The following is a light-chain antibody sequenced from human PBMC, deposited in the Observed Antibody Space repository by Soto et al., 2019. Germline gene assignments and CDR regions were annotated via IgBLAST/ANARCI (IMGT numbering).Light chain of an antibody. CDR2: GVT. V-gene: IGLV2-14*01. CDR1: SSDVGGYNY. J-gene: IGLJ1*01. Sequence: QSVLTQPASLSGFPGQSIAISCTGTSSDVGGYNYVSWYQQHPGKAPKLIIYGVTNRPSGVSDRFSGSKSGNTASLTISGLQAEDEADYYCSSFTSSSTYVFGSGTKVTVL. CDR3: SSFTSSSTYV.